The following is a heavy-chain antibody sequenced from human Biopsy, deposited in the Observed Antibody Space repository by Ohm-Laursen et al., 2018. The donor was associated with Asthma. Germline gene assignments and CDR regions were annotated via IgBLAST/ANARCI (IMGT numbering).Heavy chain of an antibody. D-gene: IGHD2-2*01. J-gene: IGHJ5*02. CDR3: ARAGQCSSTSCYNPGWFDP. V-gene: IGHV4-34*01. CDR2: INHSGST. CDR1: GGSFSGYY. Sequence: SDTLSLTCAVYGGSFSGYYWSWIRQPPGKGLEWIGEINHSGSTNYNPSLKSRVTISVDTSKNQFSLKLSSVIAADTAVYYCARAGQCSSTSCYNPGWFDPWGQGTLVTVSS.